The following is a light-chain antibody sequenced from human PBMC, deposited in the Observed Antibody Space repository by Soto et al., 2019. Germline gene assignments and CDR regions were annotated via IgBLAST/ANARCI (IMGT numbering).Light chain of an antibody. CDR1: NIGSKS. V-gene: IGLV3-21*04. Sequence: SYELTQPPSVSVAPGQTARITCGGNNIGSKSVHWYQQKPGQAPVLVIYYDSDRPSGIPERFSGSNSGNTATLTISRVEAGDEADYHCQVWDSREVFGGGTKVTVL. CDR3: QVWDSREV. CDR2: YDS. J-gene: IGLJ2*01.